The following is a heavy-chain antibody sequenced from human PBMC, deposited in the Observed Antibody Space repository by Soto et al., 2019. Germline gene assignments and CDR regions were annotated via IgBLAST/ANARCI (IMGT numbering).Heavy chain of an antibody. V-gene: IGHV3-74*01. J-gene: IGHJ4*02. Sequence: EVQLVESGGGLVQPGGSLRLSCEASGFTFSTFWMHWVRQAPGKGLVWVSRINSDGSSTNYADSVKGRVTISRDNATNMLYLQMNGLRADDTAVYYCARDFEYWGQGTLVTVSS. CDR1: GFTFSTFW. CDR3: ARDFEY. CDR2: INSDGSST.